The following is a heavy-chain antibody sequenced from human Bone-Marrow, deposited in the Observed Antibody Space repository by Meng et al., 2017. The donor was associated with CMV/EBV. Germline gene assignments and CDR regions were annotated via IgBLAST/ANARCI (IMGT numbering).Heavy chain of an antibody. Sequence: ASVKVSCKASGYTFTGYYMHWVRQAPGQGLEWMGWINPNSGGTNYAQKFQGRVTMTRDTSISTAYMELSRLRSDDTAVYYCARGRRGVVVPAALDYWGQGTLVTVSS. V-gene: IGHV1-2*02. J-gene: IGHJ4*02. D-gene: IGHD2-2*01. CDR3: ARGRRGVVVPAALDY. CDR1: GYTFTGYY. CDR2: INPNSGGT.